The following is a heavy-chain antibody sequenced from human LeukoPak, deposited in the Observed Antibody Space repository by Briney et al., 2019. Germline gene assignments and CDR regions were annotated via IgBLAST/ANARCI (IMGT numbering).Heavy chain of an antibody. D-gene: IGHD3-16*01. CDR1: GGSISSSSYY. Sequence: SETLSLTCTVSGGSISSSSYYWGWVRQPPGKGLEWIGSIYYSGSTYYNPSLKSRVTISVDTSKNQFSLKLSSETAADTAVYYCARPGNDYVSGSPYYFDYWGQGTLVTVSS. V-gene: IGHV4-39*01. CDR2: IYYSGST. CDR3: ARPGNDYVSGSPYYFDY. J-gene: IGHJ4*02.